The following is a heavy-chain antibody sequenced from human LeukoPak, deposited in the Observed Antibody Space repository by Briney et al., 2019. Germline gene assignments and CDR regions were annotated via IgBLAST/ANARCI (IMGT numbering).Heavy chain of an antibody. CDR1: GFTFNNFA. J-gene: IGHJ4*02. D-gene: IGHD6-25*01. Sequence: PGRSLRLSCAASGFTFNNFAMHSVRQVPGKGLEWVSGISWNSGTMAYADSVKGRFTISRDNVKNSLYLQMNSLRPEDTALYYCSEAKIGRGQRYSDYWGQGTLVTVSS. CDR3: SEAKIGRGQRYSDY. V-gene: IGHV3-9*01. CDR2: ISWNSGTM.